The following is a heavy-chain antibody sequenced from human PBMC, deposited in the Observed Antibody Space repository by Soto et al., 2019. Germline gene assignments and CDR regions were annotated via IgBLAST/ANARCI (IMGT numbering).Heavy chain of an antibody. CDR2: IIPIFGTA. J-gene: IGHJ6*02. V-gene: IGHV1-69*01. Sequence: QVQLVQSGAEVKKPGSSVKVSCKASGGTFSSYAISWVRQAPGQGLEWMGGIIPIFGTANYAQKFQGRVIITADESTSKVYMERSSLRSEDTAVYYCAIAYCGGDCYSSLSAYYYGMDVWGQGTTVSVSS. CDR3: AIAYCGGDCYSSLSAYYYGMDV. CDR1: GGTFSSYA. D-gene: IGHD2-21*02.